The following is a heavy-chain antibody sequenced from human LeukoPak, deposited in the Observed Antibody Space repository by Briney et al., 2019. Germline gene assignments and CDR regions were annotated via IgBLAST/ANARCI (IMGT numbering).Heavy chain of an antibody. D-gene: IGHD6-13*01. CDR3: ARGHSSSWPIDY. V-gene: IGHV4-59*01. CDR1: GGSISSYY. CDR2: IYHSGST. J-gene: IGHJ4*02. Sequence: SETLSLTCTVSGGSISSYYWSWIRQPPGKGLEWIGYIYHSGSTNYNPSLKSRVTISVDTSKNQFSLKLSSVTAADTAVYYCARGHSSSWPIDYWGQGTLVTVSS.